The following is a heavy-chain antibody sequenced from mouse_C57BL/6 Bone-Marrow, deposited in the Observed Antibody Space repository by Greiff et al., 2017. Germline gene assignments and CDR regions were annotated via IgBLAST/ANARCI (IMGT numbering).Heavy chain of an antibody. D-gene: IGHD1-1*01. Sequence: QVQLKQSGAELARPGASVKLSCKASGYTFTSYGISWVKQRTGQGLEWIGEIYPRSGNTYYNEKFKGKATLTADKSSSTAYMELRSLTSEDSAVYFCARYGSSYHFDYWGQGTTLTVSS. CDR2: IYPRSGNT. V-gene: IGHV1-81*01. CDR3: ARYGSSYHFDY. J-gene: IGHJ2*01. CDR1: GYTFTSYG.